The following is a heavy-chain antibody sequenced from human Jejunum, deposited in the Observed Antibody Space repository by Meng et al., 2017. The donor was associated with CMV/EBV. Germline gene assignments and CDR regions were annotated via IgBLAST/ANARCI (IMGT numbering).Heavy chain of an antibody. V-gene: IGHV3-7*01. CDR2: IKYDGTEK. D-gene: IGHD3-3*01. Sequence: WMTWVRKARRKGLEWVANIKYDGTEKSYVGSVRGRFTTSRDNAKNSLYLQMDSLRAEDTAVYYCARHTIFGVGRYYYYGMDVWGQGTTGTVSS. CDR3: ARHTIFGVGRYYYYGMDV. CDR1: W. J-gene: IGHJ6*02.